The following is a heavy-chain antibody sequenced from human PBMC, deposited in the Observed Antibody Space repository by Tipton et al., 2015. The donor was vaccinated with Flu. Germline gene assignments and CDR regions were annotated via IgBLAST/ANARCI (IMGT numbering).Heavy chain of an antibody. D-gene: IGHD6-19*01. V-gene: IGHV4-61*01. CDR1: GGSVSSGSYY. CDR2: IYYSGST. CDR3: ARDRPARVSSGWYRAFDI. J-gene: IGHJ3*02. Sequence: TLSLTCTVSGGSVSSGSYYWSWIRQPPGKGLEWIGYIYYSGSTNYNPSLKSRVTISVDTSKNQFSLKLNSVTAADTAVYYCARDRPARVSSGWYRAFDIWGQGTMVTVSS.